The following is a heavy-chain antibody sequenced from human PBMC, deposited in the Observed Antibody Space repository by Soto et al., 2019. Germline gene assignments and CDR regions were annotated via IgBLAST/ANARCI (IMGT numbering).Heavy chain of an antibody. D-gene: IGHD2-2*01. V-gene: IGHV3-11*01. CDR1: VFTCSGYY. CDR3: ATGVVPATKWGYYAYGLDV. CDR2: ISSGGFIT. J-gene: IGHJ6*02. Sequence: SLRPSCSASVFTCSGYYMSWIRQAPGKGLEWVSYISSGGFITYYADSVKGRFTTSWDKAKNSLYLQMNTLSANDTAVYYCATGVVPATKWGYYAYGLDVWGQGTTVTVSS.